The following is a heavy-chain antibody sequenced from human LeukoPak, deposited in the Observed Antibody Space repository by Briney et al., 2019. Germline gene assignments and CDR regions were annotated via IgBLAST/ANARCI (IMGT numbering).Heavy chain of an antibody. CDR2: ISGRGHKI. V-gene: IGHV3-21*05. CDR3: ARGLNVGMDV. J-gene: IGHJ6*02. Sequence: GGSLRLSCAASGFTFSSYSMNWVRQAPGRGLEWLAYISGRGHKILYSDSLKGRFTISRDNAQNLLYLQMNSLGAEDTAIYYCARGLNVGMDVWGRGTTVTVSS. CDR1: GFTFSSYS.